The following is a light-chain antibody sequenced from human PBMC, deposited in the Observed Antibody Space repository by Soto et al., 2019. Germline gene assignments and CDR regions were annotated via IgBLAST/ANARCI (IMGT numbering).Light chain of an antibody. Sequence: GLTQSPCTLSLSPGERSTLAGSSSQSVSSYYLAWYQQKPGQAPRIIIFGASGRATGIPDRFSGSGSGTDFTLTISRLEPEDFAVYYCQQYGSLSWTFGQGTKVDIK. V-gene: IGKV3-20*01. CDR3: QQYGSLSWT. CDR1: QSVSSYY. CDR2: GAS. J-gene: IGKJ1*01.